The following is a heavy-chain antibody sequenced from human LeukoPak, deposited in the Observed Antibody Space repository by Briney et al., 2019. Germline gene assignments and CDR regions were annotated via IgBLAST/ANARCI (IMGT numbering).Heavy chain of an antibody. CDR3: ARDSSLGSSNNYFYYYMDV. V-gene: IGHV3-30*01. CDR1: GFTFSSDT. CDR2: ISFDGSNK. D-gene: IGHD5/OR15-5a*01. J-gene: IGHJ6*03. Sequence: SGRSLRLSCAAPGFTFSSDTMHWVCQAPRRGLGWGAVISFDGSNKYYADSVKGRFTISRDNSKHTLYLQMDSLRAEDTAVYYCARDSSLGSSNNYFYYYMDVWGKGTTVTVSS.